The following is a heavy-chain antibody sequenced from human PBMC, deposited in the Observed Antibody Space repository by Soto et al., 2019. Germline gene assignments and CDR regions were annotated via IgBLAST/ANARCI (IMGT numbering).Heavy chain of an antibody. V-gene: IGHV1-18*04. CDR2: ISAYNGNT. CDR3: ARVVYCSSTSCGPHYYYGMDV. J-gene: IGHJ6*02. Sequence: ASVKVSCKASGYTFTSYGISWVRQAPGQGLEWMGWISAYNGNTNYAQKLQGRVTMTTDTSTSTAYMELRSLRSDDTAVYYCARVVYCSSTSCGPHYYYGMDVWGQGTTVTVS. D-gene: IGHD2-2*01. CDR1: GYTFTSYG.